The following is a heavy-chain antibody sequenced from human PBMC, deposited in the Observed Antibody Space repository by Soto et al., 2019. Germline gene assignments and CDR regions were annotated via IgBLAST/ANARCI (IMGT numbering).Heavy chain of an antibody. CDR1: GGSIMSYF. V-gene: IGHV4-59*12. Sequence: SETLSLTCTVSGGSIMSYFWSWVRQPPGKGLEWIGQIYSSGSTYYSPSLKSRVTISVDKSENQFSLKLSSVTAADTAVYYCARDLAAEGYWGQGPLVTVSS. CDR3: ARDLAAEGY. J-gene: IGHJ4*02. CDR2: IYSSGST. D-gene: IGHD6-13*01.